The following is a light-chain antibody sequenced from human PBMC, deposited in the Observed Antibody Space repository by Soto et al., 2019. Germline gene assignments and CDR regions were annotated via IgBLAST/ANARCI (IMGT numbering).Light chain of an antibody. CDR3: QQYSSPRRT. CDR1: QSVSSY. Sequence: EIVLTQSPGSLSLSPGERATLSCRASQSVSSYLAGYQQKPGQAPRLLISGASSRATGFPDRFSGSGSGTDFSLTISRLEPEDSAVYYCQQYSSPRRTFGQGTKVEVK. CDR2: GAS. V-gene: IGKV3-20*01. J-gene: IGKJ1*01.